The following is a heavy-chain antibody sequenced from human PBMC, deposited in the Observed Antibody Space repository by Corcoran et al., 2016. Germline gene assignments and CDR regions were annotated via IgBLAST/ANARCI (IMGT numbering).Heavy chain of an antibody. J-gene: IGHJ3*02. D-gene: IGHD6-6*01. CDR2: ISPGDSDT. CDR1: GYTFTSYW. V-gene: IGHV5-51*01. CDR3: GSPQYSSSHGDDAFDI. Sequence: EVQLVQSGAEVKKPGESLKISCKGSGYTFTSYWIGWVRQMPGKGLEWVGIISPGDSDTRYSPSFQGRVTISADKSISTAYLQWSSLRAADTAMYYCGSPQYSSSHGDDAFDIWGQGTLVTVSS.